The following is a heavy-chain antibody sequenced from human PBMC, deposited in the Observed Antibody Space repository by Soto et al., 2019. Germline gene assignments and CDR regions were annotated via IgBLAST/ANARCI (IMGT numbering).Heavy chain of an antibody. Sequence: EVQVLESGGGLARPGGSVTISCATSGFTFSSYGMTWVRPAPGKGLEWVSALSGSGDSTFYAESLGGRFTISRDNSKNTVDLQMKSLRAGYTATYYCAKTWSASGRDCAGHGGQGTQVTVPS. CDR2: LSGSGDST. CDR3: AKTWSASGRDCAGH. J-gene: IGHJ4*02. V-gene: IGHV3-23*01. D-gene: IGHD2-21*02. CDR1: GFTFSSYG.